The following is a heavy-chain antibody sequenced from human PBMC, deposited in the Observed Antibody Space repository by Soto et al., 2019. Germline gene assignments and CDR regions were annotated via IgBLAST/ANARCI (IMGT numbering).Heavy chain of an antibody. Sequence: GGSLRLSCVASGFTFCSYGMNWVRQAPGKGLEWVSYISSSSSSRYYADSVKGRFTISRDNAKNSLYLQMNSLRDEDTAVYYCARPGSGSYSGMDVWGQGTTVTVSS. D-gene: IGHD3-10*01. V-gene: IGHV3-48*02. J-gene: IGHJ6*02. CDR1: GFTFCSYG. CDR2: ISSSSSSR. CDR3: ARPGSGSYSGMDV.